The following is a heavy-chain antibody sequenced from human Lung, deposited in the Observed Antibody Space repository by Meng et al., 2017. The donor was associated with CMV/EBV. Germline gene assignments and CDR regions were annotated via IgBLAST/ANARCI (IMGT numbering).Heavy chain of an antibody. CDR2: ITYSGTA. Sequence: SETXSLXXNVSGVPINTEENFWTWIRQSPGKGLEWIGLITYSGTAYYNSALKSRVTISSDTSTNQFSLNLKSMTAADTAVYYCARDRQHWALGPFYGLDVWGRGTXVTVSS. J-gene: IGHJ6*02. CDR3: ARDRQHWALGPFYGLDV. V-gene: IGHV4-30-4*08. CDR1: GVPINTEENF. D-gene: IGHD7-27*01.